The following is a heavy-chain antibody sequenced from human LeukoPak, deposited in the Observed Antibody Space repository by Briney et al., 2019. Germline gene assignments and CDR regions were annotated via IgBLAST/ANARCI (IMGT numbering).Heavy chain of an antibody. D-gene: IGHD6-19*01. J-gene: IGHJ6*02. CDR1: GFTFSSYD. CDR2: IGTAGDT. Sequence: GGSLRLSCAASGFTFSSYDMHWVRQATGKGLEWVSAIGTAGDTYYPGSVKGRFTISRENAKNSLYLQMNSLRAGDTAVYYCARNSIAVAANYYYYGMDVWGQGTTVTVSS. CDR3: ARNSIAVAANYYYYGMDV. V-gene: IGHV3-13*01.